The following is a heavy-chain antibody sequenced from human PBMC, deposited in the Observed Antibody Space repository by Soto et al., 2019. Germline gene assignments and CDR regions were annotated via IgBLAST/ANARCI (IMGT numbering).Heavy chain of an antibody. CDR1: GFTFSNAW. D-gene: IGHD6-19*01. CDR3: KIAVKDAFDI. Sequence: GGSLRLSCAASGFTFSNAWMSWVRQAPGKGLEWVGRIKSKTDGGTTDYAAPVKGRFTISRDDSKNTLYLQMNSLKTEDAAVDYCKIAVKDAFDIWGQGTMVTVSS. J-gene: IGHJ3*02. CDR2: IKSKTDGGTT. V-gene: IGHV3-15*01.